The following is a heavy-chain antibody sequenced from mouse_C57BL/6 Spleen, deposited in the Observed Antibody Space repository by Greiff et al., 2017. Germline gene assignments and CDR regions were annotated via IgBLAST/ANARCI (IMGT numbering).Heavy chain of an antibody. J-gene: IGHJ4*01. V-gene: IGHV1-72*01. D-gene: IGHD1-1*01. CDR2: IDPNSGGT. CDR1: GYTFTSYW. Sequence: QVQLQQPGAELVKPGASVKLSCKASGYTFTSYWMHWVKQRPGRGLEWIGRIDPNSGGTKYNEKFKCKATLTVDKPSSTAYMQLSSLTSEDSAVYYCATDGLTTVEGDYYAKDYWGQGNSVTVSS. CDR3: ATDGLTTVEGDYYAKDY.